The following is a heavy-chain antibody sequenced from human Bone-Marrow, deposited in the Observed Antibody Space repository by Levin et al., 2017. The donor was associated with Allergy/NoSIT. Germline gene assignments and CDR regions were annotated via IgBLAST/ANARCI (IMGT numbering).Heavy chain of an antibody. J-gene: IGHJ4*02. V-gene: IGHV5-51*01. CDR3: ARHPGVALAGSHFDY. Sequence: RGESLKISCKASGYSFTRYWIGWVRQMPGKGLEWMGIIYPGDSDTKYNPSFQGQVTISADESISTAYLQWSSLNASDTAMYYCARHPGVALAGSHFDYWGQGALVTVSS. D-gene: IGHD6-19*01. CDR2: IYPGDSDT. CDR1: GYSFTRYW.